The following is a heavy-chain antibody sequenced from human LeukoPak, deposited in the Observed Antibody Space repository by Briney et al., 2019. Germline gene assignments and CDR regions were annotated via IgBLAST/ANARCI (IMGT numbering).Heavy chain of an antibody. CDR2: IYPGDSDT. Sequence: GESLKISCKGSGYSFTTYWIGWVRQLPGKGLEWMGIIYPGDSDTRYSPSFQGQVTISADKSITTAYLQWSSLKASDTAMYYCARRSGSYSFDYWGQGTLVTVSA. D-gene: IGHD1-26*01. CDR3: ARRSGSYSFDY. J-gene: IGHJ4*02. V-gene: IGHV5-51*01. CDR1: GYSFTTYW.